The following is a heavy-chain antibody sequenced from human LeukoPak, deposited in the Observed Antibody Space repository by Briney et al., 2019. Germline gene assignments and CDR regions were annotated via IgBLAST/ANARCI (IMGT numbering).Heavy chain of an antibody. J-gene: IGHJ3*02. CDR1: GFTFSSYD. V-gene: IGHV3-13*01. Sequence: SGGSLRLSCAAPGFTFSSYDMHWVRQATGKGLGWVSAIGTAVDTSYAGSVKGRFTISRENAKNSLYLQMNSLRAGDTAVYYCARRNWGSGGGFDIWGQGTMVTVSS. D-gene: IGHD7-27*01. CDR2: IGTAVDT. CDR3: ARRNWGSGGGFDI.